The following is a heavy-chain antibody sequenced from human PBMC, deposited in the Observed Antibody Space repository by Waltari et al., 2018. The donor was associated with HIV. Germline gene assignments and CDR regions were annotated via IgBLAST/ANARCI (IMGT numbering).Heavy chain of an antibody. CDR1: GYTFTGYY. J-gene: IGHJ6*02. Sequence: QVQLVQSGAEVKKPGASVTVYCKASGYTFTGYYMNWVRQAPGQGLEWMGWFKPNSGGTNYAQKVQGRVTRTRDTSISTAYMELSRLRSDDTAVYYCARDRARTTDYYYGMDVWGQGTTVTVSS. CDR2: FKPNSGGT. CDR3: ARDRARTTDYYYGMDV. D-gene: IGHD1-7*01. V-gene: IGHV1-2*02.